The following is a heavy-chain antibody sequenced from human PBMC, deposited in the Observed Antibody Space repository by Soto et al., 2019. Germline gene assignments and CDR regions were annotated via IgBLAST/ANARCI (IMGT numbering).Heavy chain of an antibody. Sequence: SVKVCWEECRVGFSSCSMSWVRHAPGQGLEWMGGIIPIFGTANYAQKFQGRVTITADESTSTAYMELSSLRSEDTAVYYCLLSVAPDYFDYWGQGTLVTVSS. D-gene: IGHD6-19*01. CDR1: RVGFSSCS. J-gene: IGHJ4*02. V-gene: IGHV1-69*13. CDR2: IIPIFGTA. CDR3: LLSVAPDYFDY.